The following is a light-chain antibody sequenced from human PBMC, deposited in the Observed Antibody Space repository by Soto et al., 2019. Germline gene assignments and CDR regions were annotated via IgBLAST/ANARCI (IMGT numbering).Light chain of an antibody. J-gene: IGKJ5*01. CDR1: QSFRGL. Sequence: EVVLTQSPVTLSLSPGERATLSCMASQSFRGLLAWYQQKPGQAPRLLIYDAYNRATGIPPRFSGSGSGTDFTLTISSLEPEDSAVYYCQRRHMWPITFGQGTRLEI. CDR2: DAY. V-gene: IGKV3-11*01. CDR3: QRRHMWPIT.